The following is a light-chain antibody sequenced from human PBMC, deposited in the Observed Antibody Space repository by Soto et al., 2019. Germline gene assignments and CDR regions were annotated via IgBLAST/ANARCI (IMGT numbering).Light chain of an antibody. J-gene: IGKJ5*01. CDR1: ESVSSN. V-gene: IGKV3-15*01. Sequence: EIVMTQSPATLSVSPGERATLSCRSSESVSSNLAWYQQKPGQAPRLLLYGASTRATGIPARFSGSGAGTEFILTISSLQSEDFSVYYCQQYNNWPPITLGQGTRLEIK. CDR3: QQYNNWPPIT. CDR2: GAS.